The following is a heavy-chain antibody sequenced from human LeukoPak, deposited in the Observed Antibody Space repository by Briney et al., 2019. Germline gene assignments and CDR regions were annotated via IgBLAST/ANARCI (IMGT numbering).Heavy chain of an antibody. Sequence: SETLSLTCAVSGGSISSSNWWSWVRQPPGKGLEWIGEIYHSGSTTYNPSLKSRATMSVDTSKNQFSLKLSSVTAADTAVYYCARDSGTTGEVKFDPWGQGTLDTVSS. V-gene: IGHV4-4*02. CDR1: GGSISSSNW. CDR2: IYHSGST. CDR3: ARDSGTTGEVKFDP. J-gene: IGHJ5*02. D-gene: IGHD3-10*01.